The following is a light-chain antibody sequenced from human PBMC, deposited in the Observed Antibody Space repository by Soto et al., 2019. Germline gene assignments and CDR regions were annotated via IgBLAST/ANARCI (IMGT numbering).Light chain of an antibody. CDR2: EVT. J-gene: IGLJ2*01. CDR1: GSDVGGYNY. Sequence: QSALTQPPSASGSPGQSVTISCTGTGSDVGGYNYVSWYQQHPGKAPKLMIYEVTKRPSGVPDRFSASKSGNTASLTVSGLQAEDEADYYCSSYAGNNNLVFGGGTKLTVL. CDR3: SSYAGNNNLV. V-gene: IGLV2-8*01.